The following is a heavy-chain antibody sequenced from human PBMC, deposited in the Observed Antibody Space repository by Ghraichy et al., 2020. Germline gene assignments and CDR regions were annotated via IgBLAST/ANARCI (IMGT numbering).Heavy chain of an antibody. CDR1: GGSISSSSYY. Sequence: ETLSLTCDVSGGSISSSSYYWGWISQPPGKGLEWIGNMFYTGNAYYNTSLKSRVTISVETSKTQFSLKPNSVTAADTAVYYCARARFLEWLGFDYWGQGILVTVSS. J-gene: IGHJ4*02. D-gene: IGHD3-3*01. CDR2: MFYTGNA. V-gene: IGHV4-39*07. CDR3: ARARFLEWLGFDY.